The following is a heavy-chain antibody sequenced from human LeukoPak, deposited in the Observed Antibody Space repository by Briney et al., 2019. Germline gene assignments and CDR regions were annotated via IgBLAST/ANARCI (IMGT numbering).Heavy chain of an antibody. CDR2: ISYDGSNK. J-gene: IGHJ4*02. Sequence: PGGSLRLSCAASGFTFSSYGMHWVRQAPGKGLDRVAVISYDGSNKYYADSVKGRFTISRDNSKNTLYLQMNSLRAEDTAVYYCAKEGHGSSLDYWGQGTLVTVSS. D-gene: IGHD6-13*01. V-gene: IGHV3-30*18. CDR3: AKEGHGSSLDY. CDR1: GFTFSSYG.